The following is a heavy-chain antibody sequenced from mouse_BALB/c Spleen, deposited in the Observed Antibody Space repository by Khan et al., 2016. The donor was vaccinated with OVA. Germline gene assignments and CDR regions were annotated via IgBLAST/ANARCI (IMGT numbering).Heavy chain of an antibody. J-gene: IGHJ2*01. CDR2: ISYSGVT. CDR1: GYSITSGYA. V-gene: IGHV3-2*02. CDR3: ARRNYYEYYIDY. D-gene: IGHD1-1*01. Sequence: EVQLVESGPGLVKPSQSLSLTCTVTGYSITSGYAWNWIRQFPGNKLEWMGYISYSGVTSYTPSLKSRISITRDTSKNQFFLLLNSVTTEDTASYYCARRNYYEYYIDYWGQGTTLTVSS.